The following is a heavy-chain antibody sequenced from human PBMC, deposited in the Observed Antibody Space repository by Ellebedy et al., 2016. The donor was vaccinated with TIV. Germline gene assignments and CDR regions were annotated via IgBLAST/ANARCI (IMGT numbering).Heavy chain of an antibody. CDR2: IYISGST. Sequence: SETLSLXCTVSGGSISTYYWSWIRQPAGKGLEWIGRIYISGSTNYNPSLKSRVTMSVDTSKNQFSLKLSSVTATDTAVYYCARAPRSGSHDYWGQGTLVTVSS. CDR3: ARAPRSGSHDY. V-gene: IGHV4-4*07. D-gene: IGHD1-26*01. CDR1: GGSISTYY. J-gene: IGHJ4*02.